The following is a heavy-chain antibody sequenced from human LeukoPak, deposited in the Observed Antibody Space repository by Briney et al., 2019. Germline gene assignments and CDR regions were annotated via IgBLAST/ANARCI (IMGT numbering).Heavy chain of an antibody. Sequence: GASVKVSCKASGYTFTSYGISWVRQAPGQGLEWMGGIIPIFGTANYAQKFQGRVTITADESTSTAYMELSSLRSEDTAVYYCARDADSSGYYSIDYWGQGTLVTVSS. J-gene: IGHJ4*02. CDR2: IIPIFGTA. CDR3: ARDADSSGYYSIDY. CDR1: GYTFTSYG. V-gene: IGHV1-69*13. D-gene: IGHD3-22*01.